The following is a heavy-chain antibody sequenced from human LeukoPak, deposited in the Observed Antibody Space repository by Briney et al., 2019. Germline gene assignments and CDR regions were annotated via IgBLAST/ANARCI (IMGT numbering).Heavy chain of an antibody. CDR3: AITTTLDYYYYYGMDV. J-gene: IGHJ6*02. V-gene: IGHV3-21*01. D-gene: IGHD4-17*01. CDR1: GFTFSSYS. Sequence: GGSLRLSCAASGFTFSSYSMNWVRQAPGKGVEWVSSISSSSNYIYYADSVKGRFTISRDNAKNSLYLQMNSLRAEDTAVYYCAITTTLDYYYYYGMDVWGQGTTVTVSS. CDR2: ISSSSNYI.